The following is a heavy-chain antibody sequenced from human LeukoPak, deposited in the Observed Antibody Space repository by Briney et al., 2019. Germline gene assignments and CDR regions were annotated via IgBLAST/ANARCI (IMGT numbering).Heavy chain of an antibody. CDR3: ARGFSGSYYDSYAFDI. J-gene: IGHJ3*02. CDR2: MNPNSGNT. V-gene: IGHV1-8*03. D-gene: IGHD1-26*01. CDR1: GYTFTSYD. Sequence: GASVKVSCKASGYTFTSYDINWVRQATGQGLEWMGWMNPNSGNTGYAQKFQGRVTITRNTSISTAYMELSSLRSEDTAVYYCARGFSGSYYDSYAFDIWGQGTMVTVSS.